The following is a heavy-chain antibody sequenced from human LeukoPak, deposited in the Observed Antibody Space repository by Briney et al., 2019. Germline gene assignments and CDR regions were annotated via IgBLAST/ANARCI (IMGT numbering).Heavy chain of an antibody. CDR3: ARDVLLWFGELSG. CDR2: ISSSSSVI. CDR1: RFTFSGYA. D-gene: IGHD3-10*01. J-gene: IGHJ4*02. V-gene: IGHV3-48*01. Sequence: VGALRLSCADSRFTFSGYAMNWGREAPGKGVGRGSYISSSSSVIYYADSVTGRFTISRDNAKNSLYLQMNSLRAEDTAVYYCARDVLLWFGELSGWGQGTLVTVSS.